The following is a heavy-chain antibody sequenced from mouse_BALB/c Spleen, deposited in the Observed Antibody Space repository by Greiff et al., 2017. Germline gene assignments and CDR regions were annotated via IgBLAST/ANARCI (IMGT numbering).Heavy chain of an antibody. CDR2: ISSGSSTI. J-gene: IGHJ2*01. Sequence: DVQLVESGGGLVQPGGSRKLSCAASGFTFSSFGMHWVRQAPEKGLEWVAYISSGSSTIYYADTVKGRFTISRDNPKNTLFLQMTSLRSEDTAMYYCARSLYYYGSSYDYWGQGTTLTVSS. V-gene: IGHV5-17*02. CDR3: ARSLYYYGSSYDY. CDR1: GFTFSSFG. D-gene: IGHD1-1*01.